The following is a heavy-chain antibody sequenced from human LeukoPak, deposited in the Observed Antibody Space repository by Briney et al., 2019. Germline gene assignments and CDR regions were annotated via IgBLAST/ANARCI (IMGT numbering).Heavy chain of an antibody. D-gene: IGHD3-10*01. CDR1: GFTFSSYS. CDR3: ASGPIGPRIVDY. J-gene: IGHJ4*02. V-gene: IGHV3-21*01. Sequence: PGGSLRLPCAASGFTFSSYSMNWVRQAPGKGLEWVSSISSSSSYIYYADSVKGRFTISRDNAKNSLYLQMHSLRAEDTAVYYCASGPIGPRIVDYWGQGTLVTVSS. CDR2: ISSSSSYI.